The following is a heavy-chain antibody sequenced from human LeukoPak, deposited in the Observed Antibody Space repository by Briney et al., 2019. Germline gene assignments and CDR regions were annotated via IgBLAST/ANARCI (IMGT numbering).Heavy chain of an antibody. CDR2: IYYSGST. Sequence: SETLSLTCTVSGGSISSYYWSWIRQPPGKGLEWIGYIYYSGSTNYNPSLKSRVTISVDTSKNQFSLKLSSVTAADTAVYYCARQVPGYCSGGSCSYNWFDPWGQGTLVTVSS. CDR3: ARQVPGYCSGGSCSYNWFDP. J-gene: IGHJ5*02. D-gene: IGHD2-15*01. CDR1: GGSISSYY. V-gene: IGHV4-59*08.